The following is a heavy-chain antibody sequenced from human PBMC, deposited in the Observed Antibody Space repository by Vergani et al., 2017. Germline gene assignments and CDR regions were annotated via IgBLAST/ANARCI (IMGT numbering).Heavy chain of an antibody. CDR2: IKQDGSEK. J-gene: IGHJ4*02. CDR1: GFTFSSYW. D-gene: IGHD3-22*01. CDR3: ARDPNYYDSSGYYSH. V-gene: IGHV3-7*04. Sequence: EVQLVESGGGLVQPGGSLRLSCAASGFTFSSYWMSWVRQAPGKGLEWVAYIKQDGSEKYYVDSVKGRFTISRDNAKNSLYLQMNSLRAEDTAVYYCARDPNYYDSSGYYSHWGQGTLVTVSS.